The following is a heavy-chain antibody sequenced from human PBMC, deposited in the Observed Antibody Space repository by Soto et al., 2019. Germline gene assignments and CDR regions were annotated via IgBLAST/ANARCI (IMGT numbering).Heavy chain of an antibody. CDR1: GGSFSGYY. V-gene: IGHV4-34*01. J-gene: IGHJ4*02. D-gene: IGHD3-3*01. CDR2: ITPSGST. CDR3: ARGRSGGAAV. Sequence: QVQLQQWGAGLLKPSETLSLTCAVYGGSFSGYYWSWIRQPPGKGLEWIGEITPSGSTNYSPSLKSRVTISVETSQNQFSLKVSSVTAADAAVYYCARGRSGGAAVWGQGTLVTVSS.